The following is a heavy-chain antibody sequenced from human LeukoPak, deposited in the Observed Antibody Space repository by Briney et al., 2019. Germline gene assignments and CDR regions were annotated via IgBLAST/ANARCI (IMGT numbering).Heavy chain of an antibody. V-gene: IGHV4-34*01. J-gene: IGHJ5*02. CDR1: GGSFSDYW. CDR3: ARGVPTVTTRNWFDP. CDR2: INHSGST. D-gene: IGHD4-11*01. Sequence: SETLSLTCAVYGGSFSDYWWTWIRQSPGKGLEWIGEINHSGSTNYNPSLKSRVTISVDTSKNQFSLKLSSVTAADTAVYYCARGVPTVTTRNWFDPWGQGTLVTVSS.